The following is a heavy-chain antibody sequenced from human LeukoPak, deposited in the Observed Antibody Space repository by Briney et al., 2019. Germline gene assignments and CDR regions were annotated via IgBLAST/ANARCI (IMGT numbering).Heavy chain of an antibody. V-gene: IGHV4-39*07. CDR1: GGSISSSSYY. J-gene: IGHJ5*02. Sequence: SETLSLTCTVSGGSISSSSYYWGWIRQPPGKGLEWIGSIYYSGSTYYNPSLKSRVTISVDTSKNQFSLKVNSLTAADTAVYYCARGHTESGYDYGNWFNPWGQGTLVTVSS. D-gene: IGHD5-12*01. CDR3: ARGHTESGYDYGNWFNP. CDR2: IYYSGST.